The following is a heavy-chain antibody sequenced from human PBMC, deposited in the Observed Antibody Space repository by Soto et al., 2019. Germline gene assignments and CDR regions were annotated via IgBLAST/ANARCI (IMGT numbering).Heavy chain of an antibody. J-gene: IGHJ4*02. CDR1: GYTFTSYG. V-gene: IGHV1-18*01. Sequence: QVQLVQSGAEVKKPGASVKVSCKASGYTFTSYGISWVRQAPGQGLEWMGWISAYNGNTSYAQKLQGRVTMTTDTSTSTAYMELRSLRSDDTAVYYCARDSDTYYYGSGSYLPDYWGQGTLVTVSS. CDR3: ARDSDTYYYGSGSYLPDY. CDR2: ISAYNGNT. D-gene: IGHD3-10*01.